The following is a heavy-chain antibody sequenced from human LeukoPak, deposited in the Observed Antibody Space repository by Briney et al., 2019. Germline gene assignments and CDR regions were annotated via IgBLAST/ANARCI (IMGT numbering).Heavy chain of an antibody. J-gene: IGHJ4*02. CDR3: AKGGTVIARLIAAD. CDR2: ISGSGETT. V-gene: IGHV3-23*01. CDR1: GFTFRAHA. D-gene: IGHD6-6*01. Sequence: AGGSLRLSCAASGFTFRAHAMTWVRQAPGKGLEWVSGISGSGETTYYADSVKGRFTISRDNSENTLYLQMNSLRAEDTAVYYCAKGGTVIARLIAADWGQGTLVTVSS.